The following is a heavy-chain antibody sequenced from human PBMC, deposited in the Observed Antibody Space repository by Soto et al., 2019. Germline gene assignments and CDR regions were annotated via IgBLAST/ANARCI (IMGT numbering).Heavy chain of an antibody. J-gene: IGHJ4*02. V-gene: IGHV3-23*05. CDR3: ARPGLTVPGTRYFDH. CDR2: IGSDGTAI. Sequence: EVQLLESGGGLVQPGGSLRLSCAASGFTFNSYAMSWVRQAPGKGLEWVSAIGSDGTAIQYADSVKGRFTISKANSKDMLYLQMNSLRAEDTAVYYCARPGLTVPGTRYFDHWGQGALVTVSS. CDR1: GFTFNSYA. D-gene: IGHD6-19*01.